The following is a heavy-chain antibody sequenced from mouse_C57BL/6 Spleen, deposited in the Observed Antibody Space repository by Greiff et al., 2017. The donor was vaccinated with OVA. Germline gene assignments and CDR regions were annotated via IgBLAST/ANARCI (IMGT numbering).Heavy chain of an antibody. CDR3: ARWMYYFDD. Sequence: EVQLVESGGGLVQPGGSLSLSCAASGFTFTDYYMSWVRQPPGKALEWLGFIRNKANGYTTEYSASVKGRFTISRDNSQSILYLQMNALRAEDSATYYCARWMYYFDDWGQGTTLTVSS. CDR2: IRNKANGYTT. J-gene: IGHJ2*01. CDR1: GFTFTDYY. V-gene: IGHV7-3*01.